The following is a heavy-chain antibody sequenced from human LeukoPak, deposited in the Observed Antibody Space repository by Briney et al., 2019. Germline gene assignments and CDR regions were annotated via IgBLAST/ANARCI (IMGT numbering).Heavy chain of an antibody. J-gene: IGHJ6*03. CDR3: ARDHRRGYGHYYYYMDV. CDR2: ISYDGSNK. Sequence: GRSLRLSCAASGFTFSSYAMHWVRQAPGKGLEWVALISYDGSNKFYADSVKGRFTISRDNSKNTLYLQMNSLRAEDTAVYYCARDHRRGYGHYYYYMDVWGKGTTVTVSS. D-gene: IGHD5-12*01. CDR1: GFTFSSYA. V-gene: IGHV3-30*04.